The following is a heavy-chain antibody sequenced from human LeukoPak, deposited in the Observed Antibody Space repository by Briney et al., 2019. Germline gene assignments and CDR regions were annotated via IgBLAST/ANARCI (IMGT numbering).Heavy chain of an antibody. CDR2: ISSSGSTI. V-gene: IGHV3-11*01. D-gene: IGHD5-24*01. Sequence: TGGSLRLSCAASGFTFSDYYMSWIRQAPGKGLEWVSYISSSGSTIYYADSVKGRFTIFGDNAKNSLYLQMNSLRAEDTAVYYCARVSRDGYIGIRYYFDYWGQGTLVTVSS. CDR3: ARVSRDGYIGIRYYFDY. CDR1: GFTFSDYY. J-gene: IGHJ4*02.